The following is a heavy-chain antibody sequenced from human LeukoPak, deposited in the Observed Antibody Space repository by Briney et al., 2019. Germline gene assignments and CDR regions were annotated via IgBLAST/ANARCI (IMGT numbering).Heavy chain of an antibody. V-gene: IGHV3-7*03. J-gene: IGHJ4*02. Sequence: GGSLRLSCAAPGFTFSSNWMSWVRQAPGKGLEWVGNIQPDGSEQYPVDSVKGRFTISRDNSKNMLYLQMNSLRAEDTAVYYCAKRSAESSGYFDYWGQGTLVTVSS. CDR2: IQPDGSEQ. CDR3: AKRSAESSGYFDY. D-gene: IGHD6-19*01. CDR1: GFTFSSNW.